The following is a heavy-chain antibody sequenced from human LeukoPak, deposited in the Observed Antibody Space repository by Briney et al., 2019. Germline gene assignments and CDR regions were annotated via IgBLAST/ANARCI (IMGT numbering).Heavy chain of an antibody. CDR1: GGSISSYY. Sequence: PSETLSLTCTVSGGSISSYYWSWLRQPPGKGLEWIGYIYYSGSTNHNPSLKSRVTISVDTSKNQFSLKLSSVTAADTAVYYCARGSSSSLFVRAFDIWGQGTMVTVSS. D-gene: IGHD6-6*01. CDR2: IYYSGST. V-gene: IGHV4-59*01. J-gene: IGHJ3*02. CDR3: ARGSSSSLFVRAFDI.